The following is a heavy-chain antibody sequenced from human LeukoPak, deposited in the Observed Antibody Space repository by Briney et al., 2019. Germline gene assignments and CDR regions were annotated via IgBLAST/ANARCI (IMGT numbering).Heavy chain of an antibody. V-gene: IGHV3-23*01. CDR3: ASWAERYYYYGMDV. CDR1: GFTFSSYA. Sequence: GGSLGLSCAASGFTFSSYAMSWVRQAPGKGLGWVSAISGSGGSTYYADSVKGRFTISRDNSKNTLYLQMNSLRAEDTAVYYCASWAERYYYYGMDVWGKGTTVTVSS. CDR2: ISGSGGST. D-gene: IGHD7-27*01. J-gene: IGHJ6*04.